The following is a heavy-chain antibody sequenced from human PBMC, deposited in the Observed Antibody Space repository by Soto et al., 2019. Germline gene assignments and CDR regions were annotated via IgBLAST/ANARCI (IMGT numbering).Heavy chain of an antibody. V-gene: IGHV3-30*18. CDR2: ISYDGSNK. CDR1: GFTFSSYG. D-gene: IGHD6-13*01. Sequence: GGSLRLSCAASGFTFSSYGMHWVRQAPGKGLEWVAVISYDGSNKYYADSVKGRFTISRDNSKNTLYLQMNSLRAEDTAVYYCAKSGYSSSWYGGGYYYYYGMDVWGQGTTVTVSS. CDR3: AKSGYSSSWYGGGYYYYYGMDV. J-gene: IGHJ6*02.